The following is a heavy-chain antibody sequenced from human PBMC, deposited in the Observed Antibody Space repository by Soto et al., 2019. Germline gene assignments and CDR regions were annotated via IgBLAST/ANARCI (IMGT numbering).Heavy chain of an antibody. J-gene: IGHJ4*02. CDR3: ATESGSTYGYFDF. CDR1: GGSVTSDEDY. CDR2: ISNSGST. V-gene: IGHV4-30-4*01. Sequence: SETLSLTCTVSGGSVTSDEDYWGWIRQSPGKGLEWIGYISNSGSTGYNPSLKTRLSMSVDRFKNQFTLRLTSVTAADTAVYFCATESGSTYGYFDFWGQGTQVTVSS. D-gene: IGHD4-17*01.